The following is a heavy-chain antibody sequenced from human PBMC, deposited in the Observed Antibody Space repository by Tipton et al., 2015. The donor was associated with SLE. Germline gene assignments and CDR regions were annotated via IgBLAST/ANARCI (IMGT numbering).Heavy chain of an antibody. V-gene: IGHV3-23*01. Sequence: GSLRLSCVASGFTFTKYGMSWVRQAPGKGLEWVSSLSGSGENYADSVRGRFAISRDNSKNTLYLQMHSLRAEDTAIYYCAKDLYNNEWMDHYYAMDVWGQGTTVTVSS. CDR3: AKDLYNNEWMDHYYAMDV. CDR1: GFTFTKYG. D-gene: IGHD3-16*01. J-gene: IGHJ6*02. CDR2: LSGSGE.